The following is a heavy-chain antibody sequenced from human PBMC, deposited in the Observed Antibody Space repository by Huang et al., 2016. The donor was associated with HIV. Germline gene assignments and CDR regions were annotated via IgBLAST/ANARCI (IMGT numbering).Heavy chain of an antibody. Sequence: EVQLLESGGGLVHAGGSLTLSCGAPGFIFNDYAMNWVRQAPGEGLVWVSSITSITGTGDATYYADSVRGRFTISRDDYKTVYRQMHSLRADDTGVYYCAKGGHGGRYGWHHLDFWGRGTLLSVSS. CDR2: ITGTGDAT. V-gene: IGHV3-23*01. D-gene: IGHD3-16*02. J-gene: IGHJ4*03. CDR3: AKGGHGGRYGWHHLDF. CDR1: GFIFNDYA.